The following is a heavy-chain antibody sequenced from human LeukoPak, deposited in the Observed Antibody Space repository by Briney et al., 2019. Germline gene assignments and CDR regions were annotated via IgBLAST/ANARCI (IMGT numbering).Heavy chain of an antibody. D-gene: IGHD3-10*01. V-gene: IGHV4-4*07. Sequence: SETLSLTCTVSGGSISSYYWSWIRQPAGKGLEWIGRIYTSGSTNYNPSLKSRVTISVDTSKNQFSLKLSSMTAADTAVYYCARRGSGSYYHKGLDYWGQGTLVTVSS. J-gene: IGHJ4*02. CDR1: GGSISSYY. CDR2: IYTSGST. CDR3: ARRGSGSYYHKGLDY.